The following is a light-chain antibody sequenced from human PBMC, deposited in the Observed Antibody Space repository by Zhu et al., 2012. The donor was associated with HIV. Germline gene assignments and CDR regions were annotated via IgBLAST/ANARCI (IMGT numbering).Light chain of an antibody. CDR2: GAS. J-gene: IGKJ4*01. CDR3: QQRSNWPFT. CDR1: QSVSSN. V-gene: IGKV3-15*01. Sequence: EIVMTQSPATLSVSPGERATLSCRASQSVSSNLAWYQQKPGQAPRLLIYGASTRATAIPARFSGSGSGTDFTLTISSLEPEDFAVYYCQQRSNWPFTFGGGTKVEIK.